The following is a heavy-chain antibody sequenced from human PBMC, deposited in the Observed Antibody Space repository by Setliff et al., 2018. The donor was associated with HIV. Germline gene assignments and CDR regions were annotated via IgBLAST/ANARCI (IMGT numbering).Heavy chain of an antibody. V-gene: IGHV3-23*01. CDR1: GFVFSEHY. D-gene: IGHD3-22*01. J-gene: IGHJ4*02. Sequence: GGSLRLSCAASGFVFSEHYMSWVRQAPGKGLEWVSAISDSGGTTYFADSVKGRFTISRDNSKNTLYLQMNSLRAEDTAVYYCAKSSNYYDSSGLHYLDYWGQGTLVTVS. CDR3: AKSSNYYDSSGLHYLDY. CDR2: ISDSGGTT.